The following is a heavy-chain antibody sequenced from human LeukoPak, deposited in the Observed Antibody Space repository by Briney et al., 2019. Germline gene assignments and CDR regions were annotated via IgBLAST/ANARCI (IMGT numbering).Heavy chain of an antibody. V-gene: IGHV1-2*02. D-gene: IGHD1-26*01. CDR2: INPKTGGT. Sequence: ASVKVSCKASGYTFTDSYMHWVRQAPGQGLEWMGWINPKTGGTNYAQRFQGRVTMTRDTSIRTAYMELSRLRSDDTAVYYCARYRGDHIVGATESYHFDYWGQGTLVTVSS. CDR1: GYTFTDSY. J-gene: IGHJ4*02. CDR3: ARYRGDHIVGATESYHFDY.